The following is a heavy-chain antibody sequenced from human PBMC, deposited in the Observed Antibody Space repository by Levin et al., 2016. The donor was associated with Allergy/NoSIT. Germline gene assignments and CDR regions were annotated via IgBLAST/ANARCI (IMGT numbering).Heavy chain of an antibody. D-gene: IGHD5-12*01. J-gene: IGHJ4*02. Sequence: VRQAPGKGLEWIGEIYHSGSTNYNPSLKSRVTISVDKSKNQFSLKLSSVTAADTAVYYCARCGYDMYYFDYWGQGTLVTVSS. CDR3: ARCGYDMYYFDY. V-gene: IGHV4-4*02. CDR2: IYHSGST.